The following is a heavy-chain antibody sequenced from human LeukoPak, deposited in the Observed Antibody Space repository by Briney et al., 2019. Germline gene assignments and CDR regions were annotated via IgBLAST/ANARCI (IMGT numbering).Heavy chain of an antibody. D-gene: IGHD3-16*01. CDR2: ISGSDDRT. CDR3: AKDRGWGRFDY. CDR1: GFTFSSYV. J-gene: IGHJ4*02. V-gene: IGHV3-23*01. Sequence: PGGSLRLSCAASGFTFSSYVMNWLRQAPGEGLEWVSTISGSDDRTFYADSVKGRFTISRDNSKNTLFLQMNSLRAEDTAVYYCAKDRGWGRFDYWGQGTLVTVSS.